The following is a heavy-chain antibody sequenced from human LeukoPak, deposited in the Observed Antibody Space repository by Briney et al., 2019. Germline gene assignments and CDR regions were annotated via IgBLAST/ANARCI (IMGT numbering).Heavy chain of an antibody. Sequence: SGPTLVNPTQTLTLTCTFSGFSLSTSGVGVGWIRQPPGKALEWLALIYWNDDKRYSPSLKSRLTITKDTSKNQVVLTMTNMDPVDTATYYCAHHLRDTIFGPGAYMDVWGKGTTVTVSS. CDR1: GFSLSTSGVG. CDR2: IYWNDDK. J-gene: IGHJ6*03. V-gene: IGHV2-5*01. D-gene: IGHD3-3*01. CDR3: AHHLRDTIFGPGAYMDV.